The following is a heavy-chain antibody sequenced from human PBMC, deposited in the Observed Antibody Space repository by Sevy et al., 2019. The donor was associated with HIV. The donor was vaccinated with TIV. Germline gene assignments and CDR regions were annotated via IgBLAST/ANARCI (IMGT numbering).Heavy chain of an antibody. CDR1: GFTFSNYN. V-gene: IGHV3-21*01. D-gene: IGHD1-26*01. Sequence: GGSLRLSCAASGFTFSNYNMNWVRQAPGEGLKWVSSISSSSADIYYTDSVKGRFTVSRDNSRKSLFLQMNGLSAEDTALYYCARDLLVGSTYVFAIWGRGTMVTVSS. CDR3: ARDLLVGSTYVFAI. J-gene: IGHJ3*02. CDR2: ISSSSADI.